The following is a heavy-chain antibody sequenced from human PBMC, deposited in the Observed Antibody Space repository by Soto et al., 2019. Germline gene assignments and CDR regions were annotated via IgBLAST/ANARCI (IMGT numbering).Heavy chain of an antibody. J-gene: IGHJ4*02. CDR3: ARDARGGYMYYFDY. V-gene: IGHV4-59*11. CDR2: MFYSGNS. Sequence: SETLSLTCTVSGGSIRSHYWSWIRQPPGRGLEWVGYMFYSGNSNYNPSLKSRVTISLDTSKNLFSLKLNSVTAADTDIYYCARDARGGYMYYFDYWGQGTLVTVSS. D-gene: IGHD3-22*01. CDR1: GGSIRSHY.